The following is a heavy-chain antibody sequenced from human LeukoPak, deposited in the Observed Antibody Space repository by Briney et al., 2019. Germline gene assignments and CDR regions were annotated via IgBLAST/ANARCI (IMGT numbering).Heavy chain of an antibody. Sequence: PGGSLRLSCAASGFTFSSYGMHWVRQAPGKGLEWVAVISYDGSNKYYADSVKGRFTISRDNSKNTLYLQMNSLRAEDTAVYYCAKDTRELLWGYYYYYMDVWGKGTTVTISS. J-gene: IGHJ6*03. D-gene: IGHD3-10*01. V-gene: IGHV3-30*18. CDR2: ISYDGSNK. CDR3: AKDTRELLWGYYYYYMDV. CDR1: GFTFSSYG.